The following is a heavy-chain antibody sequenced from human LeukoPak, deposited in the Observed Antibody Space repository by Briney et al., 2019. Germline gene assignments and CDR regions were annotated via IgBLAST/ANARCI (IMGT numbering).Heavy chain of an antibody. CDR2: ISSSGSTI. J-gene: IGHJ4*02. Sequence: GGSLRLSCVASGFTFSSYEMNWVRQAPGKGLEWVSYISSSGSTIYYADSVKGRFTISRDNAKNSLYLQMNSLRAEDTAVYYCARGRLLGDYFDYWGQGTLVTVSS. D-gene: IGHD3-16*01. CDR3: ARGRLLGDYFDY. V-gene: IGHV3-48*03. CDR1: GFTFSSYE.